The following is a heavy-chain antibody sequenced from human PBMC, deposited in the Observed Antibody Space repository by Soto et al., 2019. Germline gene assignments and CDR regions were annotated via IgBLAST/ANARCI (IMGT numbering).Heavy chain of an antibody. CDR2: IASSTSTI. CDR1: GFTFSSYS. V-gene: IGHV3-48*02. J-gene: IGHJ4*02. D-gene: IGHD1-26*01. Sequence: ESGGGLVQPGGSLRLSCAASGFTFSSYSMNWVRQAPGKGLEWVSYIASSTSTIYYADSVKGRFTISRDNAKNSLYLQMNSLRDEDTAVYYCARGSNGNYEPFDYWGQGTLVTVSS. CDR3: ARGSNGNYEPFDY.